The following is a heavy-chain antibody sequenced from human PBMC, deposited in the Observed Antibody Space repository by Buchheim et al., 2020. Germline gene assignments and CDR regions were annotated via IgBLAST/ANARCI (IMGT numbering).Heavy chain of an antibody. CDR2: IYYSGST. J-gene: IGHJ4*02. V-gene: IGHV4-39*01. CDR3: ATHSSGWYGSFDY. D-gene: IGHD6-19*01. Sequence: QLQLQESGPGLVKPSETLSLTCTVSGGSISSSSYYWGWIRQPPGKGLEWIGSIYYSGSTYYNPSLKSRVTISVNTSRNQFSLKLSSVTAADTAVYYCATHSSGWYGSFDYWGQGTL. CDR1: GGSISSSSYY.